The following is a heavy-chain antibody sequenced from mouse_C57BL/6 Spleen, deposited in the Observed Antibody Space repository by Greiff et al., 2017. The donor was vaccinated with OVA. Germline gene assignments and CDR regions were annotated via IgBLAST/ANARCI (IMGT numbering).Heavy chain of an antibody. CDR1: GYTFTDYY. Sequence: VQLQQSGPVLVKPGASVKMSCKASGYTFTDYYMNWVKPSHGKSLEWIGVINPYNGGTSYNQKFKGKATLTVDKSSSTAYMEVNSLTSEDSAVYYCARSPTTSYYAMDYWGQGTSVTVSS. V-gene: IGHV1-19*01. CDR3: ARSPTTSYYAMDY. J-gene: IGHJ4*01. CDR2: INPYNGGT.